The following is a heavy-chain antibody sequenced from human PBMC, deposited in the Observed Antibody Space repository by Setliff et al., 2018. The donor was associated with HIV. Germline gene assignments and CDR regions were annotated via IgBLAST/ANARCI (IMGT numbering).Heavy chain of an antibody. Sequence: GASVKVSCKASGYTFTRYAMHWVRQAPGQRLEWMGWINAGNGNTKYSQKFQGRVTITRDTSASTAYMELSSLRSEETAVYYCARAVPIVVVPAAIRERGWFDPWGQGTLVTVSS. CDR3: ARAVPIVVVPAAIRERGWFDP. V-gene: IGHV1-3*01. D-gene: IGHD2-2*02. J-gene: IGHJ5*02. CDR1: GYTFTRYA. CDR2: INAGNGNT.